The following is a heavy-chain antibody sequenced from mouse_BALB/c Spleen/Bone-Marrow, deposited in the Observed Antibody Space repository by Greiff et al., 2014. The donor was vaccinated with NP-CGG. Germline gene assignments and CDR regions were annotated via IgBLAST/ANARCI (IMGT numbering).Heavy chain of an antibody. CDR3: ARSESGYYGAFDY. D-gene: IGHD1-3*01. CDR1: GYTFTEYS. CDR2: INPNNGGT. J-gene: IGHJ4*01. Sequence: EVQLQQSGPELVKPGTSVKISCKTSGYTFTEYSMHWVKQSHGKSLEWIGGINPNNGGTSYNQKFKGKATLTVHKSSSTAYMELRSLTTENSAVYYCARSESGYYGAFDYWGQGTSVTVSS. V-gene: IGHV1-22*01.